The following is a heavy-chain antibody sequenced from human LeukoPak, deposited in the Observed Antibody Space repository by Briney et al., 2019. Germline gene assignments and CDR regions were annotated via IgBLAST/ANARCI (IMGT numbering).Heavy chain of an antibody. D-gene: IGHD3-3*01. J-gene: IGHJ4*02. CDR3: AKGPLGYYDFWSGYAY. CDR2: ISGSGGST. V-gene: IGHV3-23*01. Sequence: GGSLRLSCAASGFTFSSYAMSWVRQAPGKGLEWVSAISGSGGSTYYADSVKGRFTISRDNSKNTLYLQMNSLRAEDTAVYYCAKGPLGYYDFWSGYAYWGQGTLVTVSS. CDR1: GFTFSSYA.